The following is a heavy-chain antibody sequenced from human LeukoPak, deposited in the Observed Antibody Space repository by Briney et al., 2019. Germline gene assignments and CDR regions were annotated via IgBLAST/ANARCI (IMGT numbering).Heavy chain of an antibody. CDR3: ARDEPYCGGDCYADY. D-gene: IGHD2-21*02. V-gene: IGHV1-18*01. J-gene: IGHJ4*02. CDR1: GYTFTSYG. CDR2: ISAYNGNI. Sequence: ASVKVSCKASGYTFTSYGISWVRQAPGQGLEWMGWISAYNGNINYAQKLQGRVTMTTDTSTSTAYMELRSLRSDDTAVYYCARDEPYCGGDCYADYWGQGTLVTVSS.